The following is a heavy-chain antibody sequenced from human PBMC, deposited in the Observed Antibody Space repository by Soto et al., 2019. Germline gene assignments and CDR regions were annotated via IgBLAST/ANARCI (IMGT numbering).Heavy chain of an antibody. V-gene: IGHV1-3*01. CDR2: INAASGDT. J-gene: IGHJ3*01. D-gene: IGHD2-15*01. Sequence: QVHLVQSGAELKKPGASVKLSCKVSGNTFTKYILQWMRQAPGQRPEWMGWINAASGDTKYSQNFQDRVSITRDTSANTANLELASLTSDDTAVYYCAVLGGPDTLDLWGPGTMVTVSS. CDR3: AVLGGPDTLDL. CDR1: GNTFTKYI.